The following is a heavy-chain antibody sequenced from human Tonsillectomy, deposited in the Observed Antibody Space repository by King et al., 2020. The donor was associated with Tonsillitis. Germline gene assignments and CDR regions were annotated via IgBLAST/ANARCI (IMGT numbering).Heavy chain of an antibody. J-gene: IGHJ4*02. V-gene: IGHV5-10-1*03. CDR1: GYRFTNYW. D-gene: IGHD5-12*01. Sequence: VQLVESGTEVKKPGESLRISCKASGYRFTNYWINWVRQTPGKGLEWVARTDPSDSYSNYSPSFQGHVSISIDKSITTAYLQWSSLKASDTAIYYCARLEDIVATINVYWGQGTLVTVSS. CDR2: TDPSDSYS. CDR3: ARLEDIVATINVY.